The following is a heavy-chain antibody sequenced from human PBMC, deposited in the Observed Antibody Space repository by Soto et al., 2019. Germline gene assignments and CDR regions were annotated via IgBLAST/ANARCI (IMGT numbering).Heavy chain of an antibody. D-gene: IGHD5-12*01. V-gene: IGHV4-59*01. CDR3: ARASDNDWRFDY. J-gene: IGHJ4*02. CDR1: GGSISSYY. CDR2: IYYSGGT. Sequence: QVQLQESGPGLVKPSETLSLTCTVSGGSISSYYWTWIRQPPGKRPEWIGYIYYSGGTTYNPSLKSRVTKSVDTSKNQFSLKLSSVTAADTAVYYCARASDNDWRFDYWGQGTLVTVSS.